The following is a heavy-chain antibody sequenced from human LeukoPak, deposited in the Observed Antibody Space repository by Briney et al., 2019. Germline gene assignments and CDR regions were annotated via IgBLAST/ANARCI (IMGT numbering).Heavy chain of an antibody. CDR1: GFTFSSYA. D-gene: IGHD2-2*01. CDR2: ISYDGSNK. CDR3: AAVPPHYYYGMDV. Sequence: GGSLRLSCAASGFTFSSYAMHWVRQAPGKGLGWVAVISYDGSNKYYADSVKGRFTISRDNSKNTLYLQMNSLRAEDTAVYYCAAVPPHYYYGMDVWGQGTTVTVSS. V-gene: IGHV3-30-3*01. J-gene: IGHJ6*02.